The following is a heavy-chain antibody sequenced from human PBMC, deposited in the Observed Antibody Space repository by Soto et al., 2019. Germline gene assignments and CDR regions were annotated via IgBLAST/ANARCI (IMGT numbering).Heavy chain of an antibody. CDR1: GGSISSYY. Sequence: NPSETLSLTCTVSGGSISSYYWSWIRQPPGKGLEWIGYIYYSGSTNYNPSLKSRVTISVDTSKNQFSLKLSSVTAADTAVYYCARDGGYCSSTSCSMYNWFDPWGQGTLVTVSS. CDR2: IYYSGST. J-gene: IGHJ5*02. CDR3: ARDGGYCSSTSCSMYNWFDP. D-gene: IGHD2-2*01. V-gene: IGHV4-59*01.